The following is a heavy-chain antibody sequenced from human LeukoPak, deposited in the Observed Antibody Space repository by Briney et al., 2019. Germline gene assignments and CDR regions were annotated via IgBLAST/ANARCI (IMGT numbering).Heavy chain of an antibody. V-gene: IGHV4-59*12. CDR2: IYYSGST. D-gene: IGHD3-22*01. Sequence: SETLSLTCTVSGGSISSYYWSWIRQPPGKGLEWIGYIYYSGSTNYNPSLKSRVTISVDTSKNQFSLKLSSVTAADTAVYYCARVDSSGYYHLDYWGQGTLVTVSS. CDR1: GGSISSYY. CDR3: ARVDSSGYYHLDY. J-gene: IGHJ4*02.